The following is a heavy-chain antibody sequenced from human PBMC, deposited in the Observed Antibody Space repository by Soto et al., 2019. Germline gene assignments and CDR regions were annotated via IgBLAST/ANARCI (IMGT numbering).Heavy chain of an antibody. CDR2: INHSGST. J-gene: IGHJ6*02. D-gene: IGHD1-20*01. CDR3: ARLGGFRYNWNLLRDYYYYGMDV. CDR1: GGSFSGYY. V-gene: IGHV4-34*01. Sequence: PSETLSLTCAVYGGSFSGYYWSWIRQPPGKGLEWIGEINHSGSTNYNPSLKSRVTISVDTSKNQFSLKLSSVTAADTAVYYCARLGGFRYNWNLLRDYYYYGMDVWGQGTTVTVSS.